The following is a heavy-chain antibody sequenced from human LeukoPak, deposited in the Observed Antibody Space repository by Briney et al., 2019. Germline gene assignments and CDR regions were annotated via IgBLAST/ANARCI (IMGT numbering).Heavy chain of an antibody. V-gene: IGHV4-59*12. CDR3: ARGVGFAMVWSYYYMGV. J-gene: IGHJ6*03. Sequence: SETLSLTCTVSGGSISSYYWSWLRQPPGKGLEWIGYIDHSGSASYNPSLKSRVTISVDTSENQFSLWLNSVTAADTAVYYCARGVGFAMVWSYYYMGVWGKGTTVTVSS. D-gene: IGHD5-18*01. CDR2: IDHSGSA. CDR1: GGSISSYY.